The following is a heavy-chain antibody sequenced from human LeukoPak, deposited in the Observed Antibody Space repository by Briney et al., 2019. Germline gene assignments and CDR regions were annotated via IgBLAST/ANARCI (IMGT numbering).Heavy chain of an antibody. J-gene: IGHJ6*04. Sequence: GGSLRLSCAASGFTFSSYEMNWVRQAPGKGLEWVSYISSSGSTIYYADSVKGRFTISRDSAKNSLYLQMNSLRAEDTAVYYCARDPASYYYGSGSYFGYYYYGMDVWGKGTTVTVSS. CDR2: ISSSGSTI. CDR3: ARDPASYYYGSGSYFGYYYYGMDV. D-gene: IGHD3-10*01. CDR1: GFTFSSYE. V-gene: IGHV3-48*03.